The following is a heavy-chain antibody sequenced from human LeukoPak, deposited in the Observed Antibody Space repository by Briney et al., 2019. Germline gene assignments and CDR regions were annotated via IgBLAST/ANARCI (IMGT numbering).Heavy chain of an antibody. CDR3: ARANPVPRIAARPVDYYYGMDV. Sequence: ASVKVSCKASGYTFTGYYMHWVRQAPGQGLEWMGWINPNSGGTNYAQKFQGRVTMTRDTPISTAYMELSRLRSDDTAVYYCARANPVPRIAARPVDYYYGMDVWGQGTTVTVSS. V-gene: IGHV1-2*02. D-gene: IGHD6-6*01. J-gene: IGHJ6*02. CDR2: INPNSGGT. CDR1: GYTFTGYY.